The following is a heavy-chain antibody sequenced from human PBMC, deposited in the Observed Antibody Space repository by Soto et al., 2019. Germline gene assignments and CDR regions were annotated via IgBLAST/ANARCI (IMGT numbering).Heavy chain of an antibody. CDR3: ARDRGYSYGYLVDY. CDR2: IYYSGST. V-gene: IGHV4-61*01. D-gene: IGHD5-18*01. J-gene: IGHJ4*02. CDR1: GGSVSSGSYY. Sequence: QVQLQESGPGLVKPSETLSLTCTVSGGSVSSGSYYWSWIRQPPGKGLEWIGYIYYSGSTNYNPHLKSRVTISVDTAKNQFSLKLSSVTAADTAVYYCARDRGYSYGYLVDYWGQGTLVTVSS.